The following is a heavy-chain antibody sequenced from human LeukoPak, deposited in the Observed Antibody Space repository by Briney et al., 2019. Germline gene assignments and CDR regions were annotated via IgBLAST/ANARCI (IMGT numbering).Heavy chain of an antibody. J-gene: IGHJ4*02. Sequence: GGSLRLSCAASGFTFSHYAMYWVRQAPGKGLEWVALISYDGSEQHYADSVKGRFTISRDSPKNTLYLQMNTLRPEDTAVYYCARERTGFYSEYWGQGTLVTVSS. D-gene: IGHD3/OR15-3a*01. CDR1: GFTFSHYA. V-gene: IGHV3-30*04. CDR3: ARERTGFYSEY. CDR2: ISYDGSEQ.